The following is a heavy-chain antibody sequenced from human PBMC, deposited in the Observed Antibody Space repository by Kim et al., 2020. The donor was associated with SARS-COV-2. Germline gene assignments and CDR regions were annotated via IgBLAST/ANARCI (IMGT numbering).Heavy chain of an antibody. D-gene: IGHD3-10*01. CDR1: GFIFSNYA. CDR2: ISGSGDRT. J-gene: IGHJ4*02. V-gene: IGHV3-23*01. CDR3: AKHWGSGTYYNYFDY. Sequence: GGSLRLSCAGSGFIFSNYAVSWVRQAPGKGLEWVSAISGSGDRTFYTDSVRGRATISRDNSKNTVYLQLNGLRVEDAAVYYCAKHWGSGTYYNYFDYWGQGTLDTVSS.